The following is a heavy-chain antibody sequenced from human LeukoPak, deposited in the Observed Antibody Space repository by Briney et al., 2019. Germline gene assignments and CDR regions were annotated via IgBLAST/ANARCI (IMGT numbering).Heavy chain of an antibody. CDR2: IYYSGST. Sequence: SETLSLTCTVSGGSISSYYWSWIRQPPGKGLEWIGYIYYSGSTNYNPSLKSRVTISVDTSKNQFSLKLSSVTAADTAVYYCVRRVTMVRGVILDAFDIWGQGTMVTVSS. CDR1: GGSISSYY. CDR3: VRRVTMVRGVILDAFDI. V-gene: IGHV4-59*08. J-gene: IGHJ3*02. D-gene: IGHD3-10*01.